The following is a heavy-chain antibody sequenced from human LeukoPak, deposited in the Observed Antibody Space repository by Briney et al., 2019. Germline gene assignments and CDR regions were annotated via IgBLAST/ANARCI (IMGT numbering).Heavy chain of an antibody. D-gene: IGHD3-16*01. Sequence: PGGSLRLSCAASGFTFSSYDMHWVRQATGKGLEWVSAIGTAGDTYYPGSVKGRFTISRDNSMNTLSLQMDSLRVEDTGVYYCAKDFETRKEAWLRYPDYWGQGTLVTVSS. V-gene: IGHV3-13*01. CDR3: AKDFETRKEAWLRYPDY. CDR2: IGTAGDT. J-gene: IGHJ4*02. CDR1: GFTFSSYD.